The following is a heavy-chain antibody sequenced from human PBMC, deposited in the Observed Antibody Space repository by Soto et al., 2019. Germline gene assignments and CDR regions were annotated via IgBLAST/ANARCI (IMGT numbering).Heavy chain of an antibody. J-gene: IGHJ4*02. V-gene: IGHV4-59*08. CDR2: IYYSGST. CDR3: ARRSFYGDYLDY. CDR1: GGSISTYY. Sequence: PSETLSLTCTVSGGSISTYYWSWIRQPPGKGLGWIGYIYYSGSTNYNPSLKSRVTMSVDTSKSQFSLKLSSVTAADTAVYYCARRSFYGDYLDYWGQGTLVTVSS. D-gene: IGHD4-17*01.